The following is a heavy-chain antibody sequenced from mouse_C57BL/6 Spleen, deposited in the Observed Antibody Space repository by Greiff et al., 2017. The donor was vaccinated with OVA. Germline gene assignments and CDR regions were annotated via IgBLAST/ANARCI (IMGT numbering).Heavy chain of an antibody. CDR3: ARADYDGYFYAMDY. D-gene: IGHD2-3*01. J-gene: IGHJ4*01. Sequence: QVQLQQSGAELARPGSSVKMSCKVSGYTFTSYTMHWVKQRPGQGLERIGYINPSSGYTKYNQKFKDKATLTADKSSSKAYMQLSRLTSEDSAVYYYARADYDGYFYAMDYWGQGTSVTVSS. CDR2: INPSSGYT. V-gene: IGHV1-4*01. CDR1: GYTFTSYT.